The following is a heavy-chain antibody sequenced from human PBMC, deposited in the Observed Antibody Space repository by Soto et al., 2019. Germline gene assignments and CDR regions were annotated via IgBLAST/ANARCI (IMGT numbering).Heavy chain of an antibody. Sequence: PSETLSLTCTVSGCSISSYCRRWIRQPAGKGLEWIWRIYTSGSTNYYPYLKSRLAMSVDTSKNQYSLKLSSVTAADAAVYYCARHHVLMFRVYSGGGAEGIWGQGTMVTVSS. CDR1: GCSISSYC. V-gene: IGHV4-4*07. CDR2: IYTSGST. D-gene: IGHD6-19*01. CDR3: ARHHVLMFRVYSGGGAEGI. J-gene: IGHJ3*02.